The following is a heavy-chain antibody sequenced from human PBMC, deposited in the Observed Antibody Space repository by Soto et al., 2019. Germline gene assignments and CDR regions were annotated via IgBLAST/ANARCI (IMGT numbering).Heavy chain of an antibody. J-gene: IGHJ6*02. CDR2: IIPILGIA. Sequence: QVQLVQSGAEVKKPGSSVKVSCKASGGTFSSYTISWVRQAPGQGLEWMGRIIPILGIANYAQKFQGRVTITAEKSTSTAYMELSSLRSEDTAVYYCARVGGNSSSWYGGGSSYYYYGMDVWGQGTTVTVSS. CDR1: GGTFSSYT. V-gene: IGHV1-69*02. CDR3: ARVGGNSSSWYGGGSSYYYYGMDV. D-gene: IGHD6-13*01.